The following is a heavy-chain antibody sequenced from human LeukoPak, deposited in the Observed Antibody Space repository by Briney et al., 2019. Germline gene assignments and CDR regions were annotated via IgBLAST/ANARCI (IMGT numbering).Heavy chain of an antibody. CDR2: ISAYNGNT. CDR1: GYSFTSYG. Sequence: GESLKISCKGSGYSFTSYGISWVRQAPGQGLEWTGWISAYNGNTNYAQKLQGRVTMTTDTSTSTAYMELRSLRSDDTAVYYCARGEGYVWGSYRLSEGNWFDPWGQGTLVTVSS. V-gene: IGHV1-18*01. J-gene: IGHJ5*02. D-gene: IGHD3-16*02. CDR3: ARGEGYVWGSYRLSEGNWFDP.